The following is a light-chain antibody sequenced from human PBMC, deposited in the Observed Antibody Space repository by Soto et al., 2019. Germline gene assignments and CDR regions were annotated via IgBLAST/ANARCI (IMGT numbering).Light chain of an antibody. Sequence: DIQMTQSPSTLSATVGDRVTITCRASQTISNWLAWYQQKPGKAPKVLIYDASTLDGGVPSRFSGRRSGTDFTLTISSLQPSDFATYYCQQYNTYPLPFGGGTKVDNK. J-gene: IGKJ4*01. V-gene: IGKV1-5*01. CDR1: QTISNW. CDR2: DAS. CDR3: QQYNTYPLP.